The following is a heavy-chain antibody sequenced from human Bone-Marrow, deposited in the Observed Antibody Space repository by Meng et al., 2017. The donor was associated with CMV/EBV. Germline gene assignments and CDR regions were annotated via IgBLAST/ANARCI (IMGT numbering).Heavy chain of an antibody. CDR3: AKSSIVGATYNWYFDL. CDR2: ISGSGGST. D-gene: IGHD1-26*01. J-gene: IGHJ2*01. Sequence: FTLSSYAMSWVRQAPGKGLEWVSAISGSGGSTYYADSVKGRFTISRDNSKNTLYLQMNSLRAEDTAVYYCAKSSIVGATYNWYFDLWGRGTLVTVSS. CDR1: FTLSSYA. V-gene: IGHV3-23*01.